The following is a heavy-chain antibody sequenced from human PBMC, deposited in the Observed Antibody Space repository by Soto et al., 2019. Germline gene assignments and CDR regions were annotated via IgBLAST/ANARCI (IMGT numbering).Heavy chain of an antibody. J-gene: IGHJ6*02. V-gene: IGHV3-48*03. D-gene: IGHD2-15*01. CDR3: ARDKAPHCSGGSCYVLADDYGMDV. Sequence: EVQLVESGGGLVQPGGSLRLSCAASGFTFSSYEVNWVRQAPGKGLEWVSYISSSGSTIYYADSVKGRFTISRDNAKNSLYLQMNSMRAEDTAVYYCARDKAPHCSGGSCYVLADDYGMDVWGQGTTVTVSS. CDR1: GFTFSSYE. CDR2: ISSSGSTI.